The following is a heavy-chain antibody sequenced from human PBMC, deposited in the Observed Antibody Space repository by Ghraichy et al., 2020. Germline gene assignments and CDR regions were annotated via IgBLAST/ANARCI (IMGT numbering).Heavy chain of an antibody. Sequence: SETLSPTCTVSGGSISSYYWSWIRQPPGKGLEWIGYIYYSGSTNYNPSLKSRVTISVDTSKNQFSLKLSSVTAADTAVYYCARGRMTQENWFDPWGRGTLVTVSS. J-gene: IGHJ5*02. CDR2: IYYSGST. CDR3: ARGRMTQENWFDP. V-gene: IGHV4-59*01. D-gene: IGHD2-21*02. CDR1: GGSISSYY.